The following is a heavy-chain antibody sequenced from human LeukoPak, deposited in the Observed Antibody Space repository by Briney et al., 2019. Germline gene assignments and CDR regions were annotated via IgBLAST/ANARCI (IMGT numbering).Heavy chain of an antibody. J-gene: IGHJ4*02. D-gene: IGHD5-12*01. CDR2: MYYSGST. CDR3: ARHSRGYDSEFGY. CDR1: GDSIITYY. V-gene: IGHV4-59*08. Sequence: SETLSLTCTVSGDSIITYYWSWIRQPPGKGLEWIGYMYYSGSTNYNPSLKSRVTISVDKSRNQFSLTLSSVTAADTAVYYCARHSRGYDSEFGYWGQGTLVTVSS.